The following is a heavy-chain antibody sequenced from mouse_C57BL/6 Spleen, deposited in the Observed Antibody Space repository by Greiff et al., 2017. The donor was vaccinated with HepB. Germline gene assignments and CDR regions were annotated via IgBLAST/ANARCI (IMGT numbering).Heavy chain of an antibody. CDR2: ISSGGDYI. D-gene: IGHD1-1*02. CDR3: TREHGYFDY. CDR1: GFTFSSYA. V-gene: IGHV5-9-1*02. J-gene: IGHJ2*01. Sequence: EVKVVESGEGLVKPGGSLKLSCAASGFTFSSYAMSWVRQTPEKRLEWVAYISSGGDYIYYADTVKGRFTISRDNARNTLYLQMSSLKSEDTAMYYCTREHGYFDYWGQGTTLTVSS.